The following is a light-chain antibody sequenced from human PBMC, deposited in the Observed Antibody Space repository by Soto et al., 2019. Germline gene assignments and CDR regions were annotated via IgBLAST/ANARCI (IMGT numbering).Light chain of an antibody. V-gene: IGLV2-14*01. CDR1: SSDVGNYNY. J-gene: IGLJ1*01. CDR3: TSYTTSSTYV. Sequence: QSALTQPASVSGSPGQSITISCSGTSSDVGNYNYVSWYQQHQGKGPKLIIYHVSYRPSGVSNRFSGSKSGNTASLTISGLQAEDEADYYCTSYTTSSTYVFGIGTKVTVL. CDR2: HVS.